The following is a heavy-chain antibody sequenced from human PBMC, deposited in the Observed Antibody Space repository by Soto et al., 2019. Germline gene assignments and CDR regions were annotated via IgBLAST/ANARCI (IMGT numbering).Heavy chain of an antibody. CDR1: GFTFSSYA. CDR2: ISGNGGST. J-gene: IGHJ4*02. D-gene: IGHD6-6*01. V-gene: IGHV3-23*01. CDR3: AKGSEFSNSYTLDFDF. Sequence: EVQLLESGGGLVQPGESPRLSCAASGFTFSSYAMSWVRLAPGRGLEWVSIISGNGGSTYYAASVKGRFTISRDNTKNTLYLQMDSLTAEDTAVYYCAKGSEFSNSYTLDFDFWGQGALVTVSS.